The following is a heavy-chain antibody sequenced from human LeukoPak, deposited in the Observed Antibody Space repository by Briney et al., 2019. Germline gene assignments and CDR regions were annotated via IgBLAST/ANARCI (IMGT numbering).Heavy chain of an antibody. CDR2: IYDSGST. D-gene: IGHD3-22*01. V-gene: IGHV4-39*07. J-gene: IGHJ4*02. Sequence: SETLSLTCTVSGGSIRSSYYYWGWIRQPPGKGLEWIGSIYDSGSTYYNPSLKSRVTISVDTSKNQFSLKLSSVTAADTAVYYCASLHYYDSSGYYNWGQGTLVTVSS. CDR1: GGSIRSSYYY. CDR3: ASLHYYDSSGYYN.